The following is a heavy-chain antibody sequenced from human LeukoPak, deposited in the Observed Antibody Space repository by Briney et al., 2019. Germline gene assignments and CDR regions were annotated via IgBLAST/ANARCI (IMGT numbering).Heavy chain of an antibody. D-gene: IGHD4-17*01. CDR3: ARVRTVTYYGMDV. J-gene: IGHJ6*04. V-gene: IGHV3-48*03. CDR2: ISSSGGTI. CDR1: EFTFSSYE. Sequence: GGSLRLSCAASEFTFSSYEMNWVRQAPGKGLEWVSYISSSGGTIYYADSVKGRFTISRDNAKNSLYLQMNSLRAEDTAVYYCARVRTVTYYGMDVWGKGTTVTVSS.